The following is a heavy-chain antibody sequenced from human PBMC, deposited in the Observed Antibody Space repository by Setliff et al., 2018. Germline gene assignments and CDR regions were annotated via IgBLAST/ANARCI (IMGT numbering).Heavy chain of an antibody. J-gene: IGHJ4*02. CDR2: IYYSGNT. Sequence: SETLSLTCTVSGGSISSGGYYWSWIRQHPGKGLEWIGYIYYSGNTYYNPSLKSRVTISVDTSKNQFSLKLSSVTAADTAVYYCARRETYYNFWSGYYAYWGQGTLVTVS. D-gene: IGHD3-3*01. CDR1: GGSISSGGYY. V-gene: IGHV4-31*03. CDR3: ARRETYYNFWSGYYAY.